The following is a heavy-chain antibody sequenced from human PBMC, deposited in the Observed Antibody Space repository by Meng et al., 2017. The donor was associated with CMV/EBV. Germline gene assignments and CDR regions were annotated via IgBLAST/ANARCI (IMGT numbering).Heavy chain of an antibody. CDR1: GYTFTGYY. V-gene: IGHV1-2*02. CDR3: ASGPERWYQPRRNWFDP. Sequence: ASVKVSCKASGYTFTGYYMHWVRQAPGQGLEWMGWINPNSGGTNYAQKFQGRVTMTRDTSISTAYMELSSLRSEDTAVYYCASGPERWYQPRRNWFDPWGQGTLVTVSS. D-gene: IGHD2-2*01. J-gene: IGHJ5*02. CDR2: INPNSGGT.